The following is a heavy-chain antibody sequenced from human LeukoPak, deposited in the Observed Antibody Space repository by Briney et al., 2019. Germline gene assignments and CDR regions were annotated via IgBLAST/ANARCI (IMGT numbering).Heavy chain of an antibody. CDR1: GFTFSSYA. CDR2: ISYDGSNK. V-gene: IGHV3-30-3*01. Sequence: GGSLTLSCAASGFTFSSYAMHWVRQAPGKGLEWVAVISYDGSNKYYADSVKGRFTISRDNSKNTLYLQMNSLRAEDTAVYYCARDGGSKSRFDYWGQGTLVTVSS. CDR3: ARDGGSKSRFDY. J-gene: IGHJ4*02. D-gene: IGHD2-15*01.